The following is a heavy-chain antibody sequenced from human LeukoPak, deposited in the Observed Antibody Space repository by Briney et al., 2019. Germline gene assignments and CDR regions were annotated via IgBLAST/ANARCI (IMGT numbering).Heavy chain of an antibody. CDR3: ARHSGSGSLSRPFDP. J-gene: IGHJ5*02. D-gene: IGHD3-10*01. CDR2: VYYTGST. CDR1: GDSVTSGGFY. Sequence: SETRSLTCTVSGDSVTSGGFYWAWLRQPPGKGLEWITTVYYTGSTYYNPSLKSRVTISIDTSKNHFSLKLRSVVAPDTAVYYCARHSGSGSLSRPFDPWGQGTLVIVSS. V-gene: IGHV4-39*02.